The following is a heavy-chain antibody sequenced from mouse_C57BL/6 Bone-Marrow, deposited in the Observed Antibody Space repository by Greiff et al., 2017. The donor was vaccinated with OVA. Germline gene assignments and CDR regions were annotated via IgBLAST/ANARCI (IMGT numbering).Heavy chain of an antibody. CDR2: IYPGDGDT. D-gene: IGHD3-1*01. CDR1: GYAFSSSW. J-gene: IGHJ3*01. Sequence: VQLQQSGPELVKPGASVTISCKASGYAFSSSWMNWVKQRPGTGLEWIGRIYPGDGDTNYNGKFKGKATLTADKSSSTAYMQLSSLTSDDSAVYFCARSQLYWFAYWGQGTLVTVSA. CDR3: ARSQLYWFAY. V-gene: IGHV1-82*01.